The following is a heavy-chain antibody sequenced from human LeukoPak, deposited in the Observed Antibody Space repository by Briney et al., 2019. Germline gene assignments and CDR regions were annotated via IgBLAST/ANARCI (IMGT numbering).Heavy chain of an antibody. CDR3: ARGSRPEYSGYDFDY. D-gene: IGHD5-12*01. Sequence: ASVKVSCKASGYTFINYDINWVRQAAGQGLEWMGWTNPGSGNTGYAQKFQGRVTMTRNTSINTAYMELSSLRSEDTAVYYCARGSRPEYSGYDFDYWGQGTLVTVSS. V-gene: IGHV1-8*01. J-gene: IGHJ4*02. CDR2: TNPGSGNT. CDR1: GYTFINYD.